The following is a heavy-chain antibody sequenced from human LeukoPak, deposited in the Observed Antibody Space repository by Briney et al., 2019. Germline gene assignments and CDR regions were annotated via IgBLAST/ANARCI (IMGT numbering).Heavy chain of an antibody. CDR1: GFTFSSYE. Sequence: GGSLRLSCAASGFTFSSYEMNWVRQAPGKGLEWVSYISSSGSTIYYADSVKGRFAISRDNAKNSLYLQMNSLRAEDTAVYYCARDDYSSGWDVQGPGDHWGQGTLVTVSA. CDR3: ARDDYSSGWDVQGPGDH. V-gene: IGHV3-48*03. J-gene: IGHJ4*02. D-gene: IGHD6-19*01. CDR2: ISSSGSTI.